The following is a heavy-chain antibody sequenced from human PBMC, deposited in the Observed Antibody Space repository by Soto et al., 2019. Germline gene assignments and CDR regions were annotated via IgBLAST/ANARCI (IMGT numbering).Heavy chain of an antibody. D-gene: IGHD2-15*01. CDR3: ARPEDCSGGSCYLGAFDI. V-gene: IGHV4-39*01. CDR2: IYYSGST. J-gene: IGHJ3*02. Sequence: PSENLSLTCTVSGDSISSSSYYWRWMRQPPGKGLEWIGSIYYSGSTYYNPSLKSRVTISVDTSKNQFSLKLSSVTAADTAVYYCARPEDCSGGSCYLGAFDIWGQGTIVTV. CDR1: GDSISSSSYY.